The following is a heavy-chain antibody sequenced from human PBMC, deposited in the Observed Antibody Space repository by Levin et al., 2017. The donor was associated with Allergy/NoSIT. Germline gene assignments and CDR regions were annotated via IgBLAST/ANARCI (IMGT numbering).Heavy chain of an antibody. V-gene: IGHV5-51*01. Sequence: GESLKISCKGSGYSFTNYWIGWVRQMPGKGLEWMGVIYPGDSDTRYSPSFQGQVTISADKSISTAYLQWSSLKASDTAMYYCARRIVLDYYDSSGTYWYFDLWGRGTLVTVSS. CDR3: ARRIVLDYYDSSGTYWYFDL. D-gene: IGHD3-22*01. CDR2: IYPGDSDT. J-gene: IGHJ2*01. CDR1: GYSFTNYW.